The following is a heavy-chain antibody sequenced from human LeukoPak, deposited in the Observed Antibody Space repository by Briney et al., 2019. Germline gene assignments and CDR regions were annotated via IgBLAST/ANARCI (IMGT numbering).Heavy chain of an antibody. CDR3: AKDGYCSGGSCSFDAFDI. CDR2: ISESGGGT. J-gene: IGHJ3*02. Sequence: PGGSLRLSCAASGFTFSSYAMTWVRQAPGKGLERVSAISESGGGTYYADPVKGRFTISRDNSKNTLSLQMNSLRAEDTAVYYCAKDGYCSGGSCSFDAFDIWGQGTMVTVSS. D-gene: IGHD2-15*01. V-gene: IGHV3-23*01. CDR1: GFTFSSYA.